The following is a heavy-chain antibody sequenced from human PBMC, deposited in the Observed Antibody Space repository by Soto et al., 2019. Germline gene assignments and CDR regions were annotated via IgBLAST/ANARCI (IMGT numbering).Heavy chain of an antibody. Sequence: ASGKVSCKASGYTFSSYYMYWVRQAPGQGLEWMGIINPSGGSTSYAQKFQGRVTLTRDTSTSTVYMELSSLRSEDTAVYYCARGPDCGGDCYSSSFYFDYYTMGVWGQGQTGTV. CDR3: ARGPDCGGDCYSSSFYFDYYTMGV. D-gene: IGHD2-21*02. CDR1: GYTFSSYY. CDR2: INPSGGST. J-gene: IGHJ6*02. V-gene: IGHV1-46*01.